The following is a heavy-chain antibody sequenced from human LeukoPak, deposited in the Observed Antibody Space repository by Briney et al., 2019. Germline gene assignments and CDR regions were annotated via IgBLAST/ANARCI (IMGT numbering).Heavy chain of an antibody. CDR3: AKDLFPYYYGSGSAFDY. CDR2: ISGSGGST. D-gene: IGHD3-10*01. Sequence: PSETLSLTCTVSGGSINNTYYYWGWVRQAPGKGLEWVSAISGSGGSTYYADSVKGRFTISRDNSKNTLYLQMNSLRAEDTAVYYCAKDLFPYYYGSGSAFDYWGQGTLVTVSS. J-gene: IGHJ4*02. CDR1: GGSINNTYYY. V-gene: IGHV3-23*01.